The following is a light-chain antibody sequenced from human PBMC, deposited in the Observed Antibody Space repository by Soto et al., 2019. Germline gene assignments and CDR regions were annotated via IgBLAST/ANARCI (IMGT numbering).Light chain of an antibody. CDR2: EVS. CDR1: SSDVGGFNY. J-gene: IGLJ1*01. Sequence: QSALTQPPSVSLSLGQSITISCTGTSSDVGGFNYVSLYQQHPGKAPKLMIYEVSNRPSGVSNRFSGSKSGNTASLTISGLQAEDEADYYCSSYTSSSTYVFGSGTKVTVL. V-gene: IGLV2-14*01. CDR3: SSYTSSSTYV.